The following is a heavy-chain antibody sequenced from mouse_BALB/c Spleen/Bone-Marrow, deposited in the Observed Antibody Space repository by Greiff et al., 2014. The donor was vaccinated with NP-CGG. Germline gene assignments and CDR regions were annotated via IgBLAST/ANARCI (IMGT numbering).Heavy chain of an antibody. J-gene: IGHJ3*01. CDR3: VSYYYGSSSFAY. V-gene: IGHV14-3*02. CDR1: GFNIKDTY. D-gene: IGHD1-1*01. Sequence: EVQLQQSGAELVKPGASVKLSCTASGFNIKDTYMHWVKQRPEQGLEWIGRIDPANGNTKYDPKFQGKATITADTSSNTAYLQLSSLTSEDTAVYYCVSYYYGSSSFAYWGQGTMATVSA. CDR2: IDPANGNT.